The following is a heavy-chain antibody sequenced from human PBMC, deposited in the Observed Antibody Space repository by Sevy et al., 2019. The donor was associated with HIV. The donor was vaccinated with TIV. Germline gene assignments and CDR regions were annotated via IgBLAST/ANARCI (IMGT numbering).Heavy chain of an antibody. Sequence: GGSLRLSCAASGFTFSNYGIHWVRQPPGKGLEWVAVIWSDGNKKYYADSMKGRFTISRDNSKNTLFLQMNSLRAEDTAVYYCAGEPLRYCTSTSCYEGDYYYYGMDVWGQGTTVTVSS. CDR3: AGEPLRYCTSTSCYEGDYYYYGMDV. D-gene: IGHD2-2*01. CDR1: GFTFSNYG. V-gene: IGHV3-33*01. CDR2: IWSDGNKK. J-gene: IGHJ6*02.